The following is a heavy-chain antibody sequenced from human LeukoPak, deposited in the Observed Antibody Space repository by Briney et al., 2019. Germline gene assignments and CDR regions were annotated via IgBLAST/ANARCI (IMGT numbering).Heavy chain of an antibody. V-gene: IGHV4-39*01. Sequence: SETLSLTCTVSGGSISSSSYYWGWIRQPPGKGLECIGSIYYSGSTYYNPSLKSRVTISVDTSKNQFSLKLSSVTAADTAVYYCARHKVDKYSSSSRYFDYWGQGTLVTVSS. D-gene: IGHD6-6*01. J-gene: IGHJ4*02. CDR2: IYYSGST. CDR1: GGSISSSSYY. CDR3: ARHKVDKYSSSSRYFDY.